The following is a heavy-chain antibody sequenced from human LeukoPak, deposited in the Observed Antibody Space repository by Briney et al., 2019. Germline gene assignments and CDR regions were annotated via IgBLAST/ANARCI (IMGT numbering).Heavy chain of an antibody. CDR2: IYHSGST. D-gene: IGHD4-23*01. J-gene: IGHJ6*03. CDR1: GYSISSGYY. Sequence: PSETLSLTCTVSGYSISSGYYWGWIRQPPGKGLEWIGTIYHSGSTYYNPSLKSRVTISVDTSKNQFSLKLNSVTAADTAVYYCARTTVGFYYYYYMDVWGKGITVTISS. V-gene: IGHV4-38-2*02. CDR3: ARTTVGFYYYYYMDV.